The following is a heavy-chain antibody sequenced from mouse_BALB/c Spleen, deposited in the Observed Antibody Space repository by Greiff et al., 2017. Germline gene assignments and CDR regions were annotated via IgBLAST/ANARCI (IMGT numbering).Heavy chain of an antibody. J-gene: IGHJ2*01. CDR1: GYAFSSYW. V-gene: IGHV1-80*01. D-gene: IGHD2-1*01. Sequence: QVQLQQSGAELVRPGSSVKISCKASGYAFSSYWMNWVKQRPGQGLEWIGQIYPGDGDTNYNGKFKGKATLTADKSSSTAYMQLSSLTSEDSAVYFCARGGGYYLYFDYWGQGTTLTVSS. CDR3: ARGGGYYLYFDY. CDR2: IYPGDGDT.